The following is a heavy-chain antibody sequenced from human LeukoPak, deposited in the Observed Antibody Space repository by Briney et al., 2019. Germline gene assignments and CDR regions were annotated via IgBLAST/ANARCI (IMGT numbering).Heavy chain of an antibody. Sequence: SETLSLTCAVYDGSFSSYYWSWIRQPPGKGLEWIGEINHSGSTNYNPSLKSRVTISVDTSKNQFSLKLSSVTAADTAVYYCARGGVLRYFDPPRAFDIWGQGTMVTVPS. CDR2: INHSGST. CDR1: DGSFSSYY. CDR3: ARGGVLRYFDPPRAFDI. D-gene: IGHD3-9*01. V-gene: IGHV4-34*01. J-gene: IGHJ3*02.